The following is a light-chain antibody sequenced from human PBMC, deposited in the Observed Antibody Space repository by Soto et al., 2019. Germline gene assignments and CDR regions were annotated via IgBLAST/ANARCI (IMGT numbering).Light chain of an antibody. Sequence: SVLTQPASVSGSPGQSITISCTGTSSDVGNYKLVSWYQQHPGKAPKLMIYEVSKRPSGVSNRFSGSKSGNTASLTISGLQAEDEADYYCCSHAGSSTYVFGTGTKVTVL. CDR1: SSDVGNYKL. CDR2: EVS. J-gene: IGLJ1*01. V-gene: IGLV2-23*02. CDR3: CSHAGSSTYV.